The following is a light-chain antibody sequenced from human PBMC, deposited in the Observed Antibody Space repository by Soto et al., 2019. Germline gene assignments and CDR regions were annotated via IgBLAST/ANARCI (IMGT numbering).Light chain of an antibody. CDR3: SSYRSSSKRV. CDR2: DVG. CDR1: SSDVGGYNY. Sequence: QSVLTQPASVSGSPGQSITISCTGTSSDVGGYNYVSWYQQHPGKAPKLMIYDVGNRPSGVSNRFSGSKSGNTASLTISGLQAEDEADYYCSSYRSSSKRVFGTGTKLTVL. J-gene: IGLJ1*01. V-gene: IGLV2-14*03.